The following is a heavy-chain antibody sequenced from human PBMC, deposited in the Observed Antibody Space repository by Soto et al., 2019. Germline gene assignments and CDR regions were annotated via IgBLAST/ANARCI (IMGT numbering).Heavy chain of an antibody. CDR1: GSTFPSSA. V-gene: IGHV3-23*01. D-gene: IGHD1-1*01. Sequence: GGSRRFSGAVLGSTFPSSAMTWVRQAPGKRLEWVSAFTGSGGITYPADPVKDQFTISRDNSKNTLYLQMNSLRAEDTAVYYCAKVEPSWNDKRLDPWGQGTLVTVSS. CDR3: AKVEPSWNDKRLDP. CDR2: FTGSGGIT. J-gene: IGHJ5*02.